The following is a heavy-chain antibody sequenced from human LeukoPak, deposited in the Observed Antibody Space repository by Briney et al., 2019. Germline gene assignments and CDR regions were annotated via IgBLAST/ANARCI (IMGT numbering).Heavy chain of an antibody. CDR3: ARRAVGNSYYYYMDV. CDR2: ISGSGGST. CDR1: GFTFSSYA. V-gene: IGHV3-23*01. D-gene: IGHD6-19*01. J-gene: IGHJ6*03. Sequence: GGSLRLSCAASGFTFSSYAMSWVRQAPGKGLEWVSAISGSGGSTYYADSVKGRFTISRDNSKNTLYLQMNSLRAEDTAVYYCARRAVGNSYYYYMDVWGKGTTVTVSS.